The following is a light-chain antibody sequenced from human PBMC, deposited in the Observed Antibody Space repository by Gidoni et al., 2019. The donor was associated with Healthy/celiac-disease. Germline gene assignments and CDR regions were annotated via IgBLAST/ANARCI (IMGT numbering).Light chain of an antibody. J-gene: IGLJ2*01. CDR3: SSYTSSSRGV. CDR2: DVS. CDR1: SSDVGGYNY. Sequence: QSALTQPASVSGSPGPSFTISCTGTSSDVGGYNYVSWYQQHPGKAPKLMIYDVSNRPSGVSNRVSGSKSGNTASLTISGLQAEDEADYYYSSYTSSSRGVFGGGTKLTVL. V-gene: IGLV2-14*01.